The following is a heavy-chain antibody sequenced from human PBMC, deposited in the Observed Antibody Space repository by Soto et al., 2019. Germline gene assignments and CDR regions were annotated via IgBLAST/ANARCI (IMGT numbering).Heavy chain of an antibody. Sequence: SETLSLTCTVSGGSISSGDYYWSWIRQPPGKGLEWIGYIYYSGSTYYNPSLKSRVTISVDTSKNQFSLKLSSVTAADTAVYYCARGRGSSITMVRGVTNWFDPWGQGTLVSVSS. CDR1: GGSISSGDYY. D-gene: IGHD3-10*01. V-gene: IGHV4-30-4*01. CDR2: IYYSGST. J-gene: IGHJ5*02. CDR3: ARGRGSSITMVRGVTNWFDP.